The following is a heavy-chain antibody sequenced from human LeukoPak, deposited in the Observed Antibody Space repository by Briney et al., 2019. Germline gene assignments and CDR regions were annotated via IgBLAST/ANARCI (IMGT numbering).Heavy chain of an antibody. CDR3: ARVGGGDYMDV. V-gene: IGHV4-59*01. J-gene: IGHJ6*03. D-gene: IGHD3-16*01. CDR1: GASITSYY. Sequence: PSETLSLTCTVSGASITSYYWSWLRQPPGKGLEWIGSIYYSGNTNYNPSLESRVTISIDTSKNQFSLKLSSVTAADTAVYYCARVGGGDYMDVWGRGTTVTVSS. CDR2: IYYSGNT.